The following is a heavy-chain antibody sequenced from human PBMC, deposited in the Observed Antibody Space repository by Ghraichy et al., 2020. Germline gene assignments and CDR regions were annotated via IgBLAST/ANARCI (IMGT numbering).Heavy chain of an antibody. V-gene: IGHV3-15*01. Sequence: GGSLRLSCAASGFTFSNAWMSWVRQAPGKGLEWVGRIKSKTDGGTTDYAAPVKGRFTISRDDSKNTLYLQMNSLKTEDTAVYYCTTETTVTYRSSSFDYWGQGTLVTVSS. J-gene: IGHJ4*02. CDR1: GFTFSNAW. CDR2: IKSKTDGGTT. D-gene: IGHD4-17*01. CDR3: TTETTVTYRSSSFDY.